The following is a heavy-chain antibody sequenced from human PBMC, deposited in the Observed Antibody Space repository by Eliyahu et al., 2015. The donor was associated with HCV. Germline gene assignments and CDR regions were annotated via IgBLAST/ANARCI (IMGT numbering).Heavy chain of an antibody. CDR1: GFTLRNYV. J-gene: IGHJ6*02. CDR2: VGRGGGDT. V-gene: IGHV3-23*01. Sequence: EVQLLESGGGLVQPGGSLXLSCAAPGFTLRNYVMSWVRPGPXKGLXXVAAVGRGGGDTYYANSVKGRFTISRDNSRNALYLQMSSLRGDDTAVYYCVREVPXGGAADVWGQGTTITVSS. D-gene: IGHD3-16*01. CDR3: VREVPXGGAADV.